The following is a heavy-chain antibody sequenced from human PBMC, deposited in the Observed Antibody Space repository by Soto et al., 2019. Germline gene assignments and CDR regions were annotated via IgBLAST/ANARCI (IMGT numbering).Heavy chain of an antibody. J-gene: IGHJ3*02. CDR1: GGTFSSYA. CDR3: ARVRAGAIHDAYDI. Sequence: SVKVSCKASGGTFSSYAISWVRQAPGQGLEWMGGIIPIFGTANYAQKFQGRVTITADESTSAAYMELSSLRSEDTAVYYCARVRAGAIHDAYDIWGEVTMFTAS. V-gene: IGHV1-69*13. CDR2: IIPIFGTA. D-gene: IGHD1-26*01.